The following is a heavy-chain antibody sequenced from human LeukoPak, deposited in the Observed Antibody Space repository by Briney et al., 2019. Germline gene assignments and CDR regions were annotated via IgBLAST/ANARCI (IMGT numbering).Heavy chain of an antibody. V-gene: IGHV4-59*08. D-gene: IGHD3-3*01. J-gene: IGHJ4*02. CDR3: ARQKFLEWYFDY. CDR1: GGSLTRYY. CDR2: IDYSGST. Sequence: SETLSLTCTVSGGSLTRYYWTWIRQPSGEGLEAIGYIDYSGSTNYSPSLKSRVTISLDTSKNQFSLKLSSVTAADTAVYYCARQKFLEWYFDYWGQGTLVTVSS.